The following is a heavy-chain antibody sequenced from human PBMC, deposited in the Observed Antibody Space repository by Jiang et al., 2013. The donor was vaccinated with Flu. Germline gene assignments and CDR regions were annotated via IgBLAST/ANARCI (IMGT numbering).Heavy chain of an antibody. CDR3: ARAPIVVVPAAIYGDAFDI. J-gene: IGHJ3*02. V-gene: IGHV4-34*01. D-gene: IGHD2-2*01. Sequence: NHSGSTNYNPSLKSRVTISVDTSKNQFSLKLSSVTAADTAVYYCARAPIVVVPAAIYGDAFDIWGQGTMVTVSS. CDR2: NHSGST.